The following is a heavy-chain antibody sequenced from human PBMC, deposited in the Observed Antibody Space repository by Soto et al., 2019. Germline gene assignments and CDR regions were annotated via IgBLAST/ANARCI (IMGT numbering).Heavy chain of an antibody. J-gene: IGHJ5*02. D-gene: IGHD6-13*01. CDR3: VILSASGTVVDGP. Sequence: EVQLLESGGGLVQPGGSLRLSCAASGFTFSSYAMSWVRQAPGKGLEWVSAISGSGDITYYADSVKGRFTISRDNSKNTLYLQINSLRADDTAVYYCVILSASGTVVDGPWGQGTLVTVSS. V-gene: IGHV3-23*01. CDR1: GFTFSSYA. CDR2: ISGSGDIT.